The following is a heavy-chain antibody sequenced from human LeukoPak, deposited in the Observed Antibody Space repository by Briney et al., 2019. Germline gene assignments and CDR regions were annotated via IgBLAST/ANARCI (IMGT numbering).Heavy chain of an antibody. CDR3: ARDLAPSIAARFYYGMDV. CDR2: INPSGGST. D-gene: IGHD6-6*01. V-gene: IGHV1-46*01. Sequence: ASVKVSCKASGYTFTSYYMHWVRQAPGQGLEWMGIINPSGGSTSYAQEFRGRVTMTRDTSTSTVYMELSSLRSEDTAVYYCARDLAPSIAARFYYGMDVWGQGTTVTVSS. CDR1: GYTFTSYY. J-gene: IGHJ6*02.